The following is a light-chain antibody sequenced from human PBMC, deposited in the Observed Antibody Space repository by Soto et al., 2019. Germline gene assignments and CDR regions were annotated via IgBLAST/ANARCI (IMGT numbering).Light chain of an antibody. CDR3: QQYNNWPPT. CDR2: GAS. Sequence: EIVMTQSPATLSVSPGERATLSCRASQSFSSNLAWYQQKPGQAPRLLIYGASTRATGIPARFSGSGSGTELTLTIISLQSEDFAVYYCQQYNNWPPTFGGGTKVEIK. V-gene: IGKV3-15*01. J-gene: IGKJ4*01. CDR1: QSFSSN.